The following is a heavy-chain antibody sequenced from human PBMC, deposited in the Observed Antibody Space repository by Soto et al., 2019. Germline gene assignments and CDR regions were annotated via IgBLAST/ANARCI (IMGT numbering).Heavy chain of an antibody. D-gene: IGHD3-16*01. J-gene: IGHJ6*03. CDR2: ISGSGRTT. CDR1: GFTFGSYA. V-gene: IGHV3-23*01. Sequence: EVQLLESGGGLVQPGGSLRLSCAASGFTFGSYAMNWLRQAPGRGLECVSFISGSGRTTYYADSVKGRFTVSRDNSKNTLYLQMNSLRAEDTALYYCAKFRGPSYSYCSMDVWGKGTTVTVSS. CDR3: AKFRGPSYSYCSMDV.